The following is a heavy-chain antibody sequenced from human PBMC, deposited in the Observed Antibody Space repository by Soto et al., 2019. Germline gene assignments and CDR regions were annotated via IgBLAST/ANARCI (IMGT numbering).Heavy chain of an antibody. V-gene: IGHV3-15*01. J-gene: IGHJ4*02. CDR2: IKSKTDGGTT. CDR3: TPDILGPRYWSGGSCYPFDY. Sequence: EVQLVESGGGLVKPGGSLRLSCAASGFTFSNAWMSWVRQAPGKGLEWVGRIKSKTDGGTTDYAAPVKGRFTISRDDSKNTLYLQMNSLKSEDTAVYYCTPDILGPRYWSGGSCYPFDYWGQGTLVTVSS. CDR1: GFTFSNAW. D-gene: IGHD2-15*01.